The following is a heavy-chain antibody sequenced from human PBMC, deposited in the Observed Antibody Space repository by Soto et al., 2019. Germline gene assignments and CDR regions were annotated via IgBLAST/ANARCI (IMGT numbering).Heavy chain of an antibody. D-gene: IGHD2-15*01. Sequence: GGSLRLSCAASGFTFSSHAMSWVRQAPGKGLEWVSAISGSGGSTYYADSVKGRFTISRDNSKNTLYLQMNSLRAEDTAVYYCAKDPISCSGGSCYPTDAFDIWGQGTMVTVSS. CDR1: GFTFSSHA. CDR3: AKDPISCSGGSCYPTDAFDI. V-gene: IGHV3-23*01. J-gene: IGHJ3*02. CDR2: ISGSGGST.